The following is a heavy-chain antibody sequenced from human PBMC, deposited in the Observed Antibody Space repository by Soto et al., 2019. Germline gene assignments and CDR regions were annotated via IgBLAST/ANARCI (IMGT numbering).Heavy chain of an antibody. CDR1: GYTFTSYG. J-gene: IGHJ4*02. D-gene: IGHD2-2*01. CDR3: AREGWVVPAATQIPLFDY. Sequence: QVQLVQSGAEVKKPGASVKVSCKASGYTFTSYGISWVRQAPGQGLEWMGWISAYNGNTNYARKLQGRVTMTTDTSTSTAYMELRSLRSDDTAVYYCAREGWVVPAATQIPLFDYWGQGTLVTVSS. CDR2: ISAYNGNT. V-gene: IGHV1-18*01.